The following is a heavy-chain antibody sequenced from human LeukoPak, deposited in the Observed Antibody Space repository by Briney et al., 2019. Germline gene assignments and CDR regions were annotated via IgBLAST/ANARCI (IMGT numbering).Heavy chain of an antibody. CDR1: GGSISSYY. V-gene: IGHV4-59*08. D-gene: IGHD5-18*01. CDR3: ARYIGDTAHPNWFDP. J-gene: IGHJ5*02. CDR2: IYYSGST. Sequence: KASETLSLTCTVSGGSISSYYWSWIRQPPGKGLEWIGYIYYSGSTNYNPSLKSRVTISVDTSKNQFSLKLSSVTAADTAVYYCARYIGDTAHPNWFDPWGQGTLVTVSS.